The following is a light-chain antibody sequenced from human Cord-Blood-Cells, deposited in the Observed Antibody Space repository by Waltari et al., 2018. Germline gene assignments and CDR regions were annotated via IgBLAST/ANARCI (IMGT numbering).Light chain of an antibody. Sequence: DIVMTQSPDSLAVSLGERDTINCKSSQSVLYSSNNKNYLAWYQQKPGQPPKLLIYWASTRESGVPDRFSGSGFGTDFTLTISSLQAEDVAVYYCQQYYTRITFGPGTKVDIK. V-gene: IGKV4-1*01. J-gene: IGKJ3*01. CDR2: WAS. CDR3: QQYYTRIT. CDR1: QSVLYSSNNKNY.